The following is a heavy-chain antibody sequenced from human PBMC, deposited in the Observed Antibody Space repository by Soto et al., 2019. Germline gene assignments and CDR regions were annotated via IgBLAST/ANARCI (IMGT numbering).Heavy chain of an antibody. CDR3: ARRTPLYASESSRFDP. V-gene: IGHV4-39*01. D-gene: IGHD3-10*01. CDR2: VDYTGST. CDR1: GGSITGTTNY. J-gene: IGHJ5*02. Sequence: SETQSLTCTVSGGSITGTTNYWGWIRQPPGKGLEWIGTVDYTGSTNYNPSLESRVTISVDTSKNQFSLNLRSVTAADTAVYYCARRTPLYASESSRFDPWGQGALVTVSS.